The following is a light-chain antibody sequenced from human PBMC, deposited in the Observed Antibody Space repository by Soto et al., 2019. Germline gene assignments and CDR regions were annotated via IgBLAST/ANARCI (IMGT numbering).Light chain of an antibody. CDR2: RAS. Sequence: EIVLTQSPGTLSLSPGERATLSCRASQSVSSNYLAWYQQKPGQAPKVLIYRASIRATGIPDRFTGSGSGTEFTLTISSLQPDDFATYYCQHYNSYSEAFGQGTKVDI. CDR3: QHYNSYSEA. J-gene: IGKJ1*01. CDR1: QSVSSNY. V-gene: IGKV3-20*01.